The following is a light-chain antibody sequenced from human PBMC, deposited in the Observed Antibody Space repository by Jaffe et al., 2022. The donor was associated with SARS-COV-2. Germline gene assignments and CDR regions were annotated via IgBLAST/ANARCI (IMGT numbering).Light chain of an antibody. J-gene: IGKJ3*01. Sequence: IVLTQSPATLSLSPGERVTLSCRASQSVGHYLAWFQQKPGQAPRLLIYDASNRATGIPARFSGSGSGTYFSLTISSLEPEDFAVYYCQQRSNWPTFGPGTKVEIK. CDR2: DAS. CDR3: QQRSNWPT. CDR1: QSVGHY. V-gene: IGKV3-11*01.